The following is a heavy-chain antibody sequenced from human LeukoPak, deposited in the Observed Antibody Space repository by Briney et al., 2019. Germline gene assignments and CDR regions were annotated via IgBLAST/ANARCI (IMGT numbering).Heavy chain of an antibody. D-gene: IGHD2-21*01. J-gene: IGHJ5*02. Sequence: GGSLRLSCAASGFTFDDYAMPWVRQAPGKGLEWVSGISWNSGSIGYADSVKGRFTISRDNAKNSLYLQMNSLRAEDTALYYCAKGSLRLDNWFDPWGQGTLVTVSS. CDR1: GFTFDDYA. CDR3: AKGSLRLDNWFDP. CDR2: ISWNSGSI. V-gene: IGHV3-9*01.